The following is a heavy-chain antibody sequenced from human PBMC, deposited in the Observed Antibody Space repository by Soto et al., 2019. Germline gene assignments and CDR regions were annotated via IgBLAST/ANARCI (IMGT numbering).Heavy chain of an antibody. J-gene: IGHJ4*02. Sequence: QVQLVQSGAEAKKPGASVKVSCKASGYTFSSYAMDWVRQAPGQRLEWMGWSNAGNGNTKYSQKFQGRVTITRDTSASTAYMELSSLRSEDTAVYYCARGGPPIDYWGQGTLVTVSS. CDR3: ARGGPPIDY. CDR2: SNAGNGNT. CDR1: GYTFSSYA. V-gene: IGHV1-3*01. D-gene: IGHD3-10*01.